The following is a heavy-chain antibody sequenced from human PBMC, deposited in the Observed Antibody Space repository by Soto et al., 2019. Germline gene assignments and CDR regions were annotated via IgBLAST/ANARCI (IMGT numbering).Heavy chain of an antibody. V-gene: IGHV1-69*06. CDR1: GGTFSSYA. CDR3: ARARDGYNYVPNY. J-gene: IGHJ4*02. D-gene: IGHD5-12*01. CDR2: IIPIFGTA. Sequence: AVKVSCKASGGTFSSYAISWVRQAPGQGLEWMGGIIPIFGTANYAQKFQGRVTITADKSTSTAYMELSSLRSEDTAVYYCARARDGYNYVPNYWGQGTLVTVSS.